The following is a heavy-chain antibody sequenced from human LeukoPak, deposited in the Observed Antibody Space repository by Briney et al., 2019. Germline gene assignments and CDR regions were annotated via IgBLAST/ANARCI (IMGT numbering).Heavy chain of an antibody. J-gene: IGHJ3*02. CDR1: GFTFSRYA. CDR2: ISKDGSNK. D-gene: IGHD3-22*01. V-gene: IGHV3-30-3*01. CDR3: TRDNYYDSSDKPLTAFDI. Sequence: PGRSLRLSCAASGFTFSRYAMHWVRQAPRKGLELVALISKDGSNKYYADSVKGRFSISRDNSKNTLYLQMNSLRAEDTAVYYCTRDNYYDSSDKPLTAFDIWGQGTTVTVSS.